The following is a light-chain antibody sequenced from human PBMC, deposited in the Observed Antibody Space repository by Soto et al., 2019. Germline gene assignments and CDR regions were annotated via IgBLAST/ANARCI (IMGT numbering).Light chain of an antibody. CDR1: QGFSSY. CDR3: QQLNDYPIT. V-gene: IGKV1-9*01. Sequence: IQLTQSPSSLSASVGDKVTITCRASQGFSSYLAWYQQKPGKAPKLLISAASTLQSGVPSRFSGSGSGTDSTLTISSLQPEDFATYYCQQLNDYPITFGQGTRLEIK. CDR2: AAS. J-gene: IGKJ5*01.